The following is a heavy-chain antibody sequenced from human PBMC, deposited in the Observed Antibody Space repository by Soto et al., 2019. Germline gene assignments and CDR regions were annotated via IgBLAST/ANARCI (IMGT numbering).Heavy chain of an antibody. D-gene: IGHD3-16*01. CDR2: IYYSGST. CDR3: ARHHNAGLGGYFDY. J-gene: IGHJ4*02. Sequence: QVQLQESGPGLVKPSQTLSLTCTVSGGSISSGDYYWSWIRQPPGKGLEWIGYIYYSGSTYYNPSLKSRVTNSLDPAKHQLSLKLGSVTASGTAVYYCARHHNAGLGGYFDYGGPGTLVTVSS. CDR1: GGSISSGDYY. V-gene: IGHV4-30-4*01.